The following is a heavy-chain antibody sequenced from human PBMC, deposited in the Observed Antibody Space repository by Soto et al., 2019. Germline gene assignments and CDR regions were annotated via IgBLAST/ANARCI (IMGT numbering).Heavy chain of an antibody. D-gene: IGHD3-22*01. Sequence: GESLKISCKGSGYSFTSYWIGWVRQMPGKGLEWMGIIYPGDSDTRYSPSFQGQVTISADKSISTAYLQWSSLKASDTAMYNWARLQDSSGYYFSRGFFYYFDYWGQGTLVTVSS. V-gene: IGHV5-51*01. J-gene: IGHJ4*02. CDR2: IYPGDSDT. CDR1: GYSFTSYW. CDR3: ARLQDSSGYYFSRGFFYYFDY.